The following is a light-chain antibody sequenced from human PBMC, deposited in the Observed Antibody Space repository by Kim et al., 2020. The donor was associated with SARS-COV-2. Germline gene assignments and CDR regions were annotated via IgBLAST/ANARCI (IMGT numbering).Light chain of an antibody. V-gene: IGLV3-21*03. CDR2: NDR. CDR3: QVWDISTEPPV. Sequence: SYELTQPPSVSVAPDRTARITCGGNDIGGKSVHWYQQRPGQAPVLVVFNDRDRPSEIPERFSGSNSGNTATLTISRVEAGDEADYFCQVWDISTEPPVFGGGTQLTVL. CDR1: DIGGKS. J-gene: IGLJ2*01.